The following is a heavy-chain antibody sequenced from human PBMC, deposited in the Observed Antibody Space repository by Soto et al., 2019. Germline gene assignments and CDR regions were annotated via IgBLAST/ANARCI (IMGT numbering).Heavy chain of an antibody. Sequence: GASVKVSCKASGYTFTSYYMHWVRQAPGQGLEWMGIINPSGGSTSYAQKFQGRVTMTRDTSTSTVYMELSSLRSEDTAVYYCASDLSSGILTGYAEVDLLNYYMDVWGKGTTVTV. D-gene: IGHD3-9*01. CDR3: ASDLSSGILTGYAEVDLLNYYMDV. CDR2: INPSGGST. J-gene: IGHJ6*03. V-gene: IGHV1-46*03. CDR1: GYTFTSYY.